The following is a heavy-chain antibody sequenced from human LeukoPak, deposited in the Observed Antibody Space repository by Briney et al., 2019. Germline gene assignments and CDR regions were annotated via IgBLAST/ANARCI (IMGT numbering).Heavy chain of an antibody. CDR1: GGSISSYY. D-gene: IGHD5-24*01. CDR2: IYYTGST. Sequence: PSKTLSLTCTVSGGSISSYYWSWIRQPPGKGLEWIGYIYYTGSTNYNPSLKSRVTISVDTSKNQFSLKLSSVTAADTAMYYCARNVEMATIGAFDIWGQGTMVTVSS. CDR3: ARNVEMATIGAFDI. J-gene: IGHJ3*02. V-gene: IGHV4-59*01.